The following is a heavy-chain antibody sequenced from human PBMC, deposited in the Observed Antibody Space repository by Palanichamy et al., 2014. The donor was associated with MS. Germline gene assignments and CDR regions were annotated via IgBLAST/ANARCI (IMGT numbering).Heavy chain of an antibody. CDR3: AHSYYDSSGYYRYFDY. CDR1: GFSLSTSGVG. J-gene: IGHJ4*02. D-gene: IGHD3-22*01. CDR2: IYWDDDK. Sequence: QITLKESGPTLVKPTQTLTLTCTFSGFSLSTSGVGVGWIRQPPGKALEWLALIYWDDDKRYSPSLKTRLAITKDTSKNQVVLTMTNMDPVDTATYYCAHSYYDSSGYYRYFDYWGQGTLVTVSS. V-gene: IGHV2-5*02.